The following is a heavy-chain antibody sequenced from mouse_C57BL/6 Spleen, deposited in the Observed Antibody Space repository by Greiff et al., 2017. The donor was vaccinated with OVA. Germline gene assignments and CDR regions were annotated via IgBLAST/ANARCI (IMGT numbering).Heavy chain of an antibody. CDR3: ARGAYYSNPWFDY. Sequence: QVQLQQPGAELVMPGASVKLSCKASGYTFTSYWMHWVKQRPGQGLVWIGEIDPSDSYTNYNQKFKGKSTLTVDKSSSTAYMQLSSLTSEDSAVYYCARGAYYSNPWFDYWGQGTTLTVSS. CDR2: IDPSDSYT. V-gene: IGHV1-69*01. CDR1: GYTFTSYW. D-gene: IGHD2-5*01. J-gene: IGHJ2*01.